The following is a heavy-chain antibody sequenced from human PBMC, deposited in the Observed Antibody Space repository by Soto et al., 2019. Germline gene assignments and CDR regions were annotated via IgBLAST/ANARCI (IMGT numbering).Heavy chain of an antibody. Sequence: GGSLRLSCAASGFTVSSNYMSWVRQAPGKGLEWVSVIYSGGSTYYADSVKGRFTISRDNSKNTLYLQMNSLRAEDTAVYYCASNYYYYGMDVWGQGTTVTVSS. J-gene: IGHJ6*02. CDR3: ASNYYYYGMDV. CDR1: GFTVSSNY. CDR2: IYSGGST. V-gene: IGHV3-53*01.